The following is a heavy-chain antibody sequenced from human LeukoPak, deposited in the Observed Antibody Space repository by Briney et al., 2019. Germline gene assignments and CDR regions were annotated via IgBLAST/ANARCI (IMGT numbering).Heavy chain of an antibody. J-gene: IGHJ4*02. D-gene: IGHD6-13*01. V-gene: IGHV1-46*01. CDR3: AREHSSSWDQFDY. CDR2: INPSGGST. Sequence: GASVKVPCKASGYTFTNYYIHWVRQAPGQGLEWMGIINPSGGSTSYAQKFQGRVTMTRGTSTSTVYMELSSLRSEDTAVYYCAREHSSSWDQFDYWGQGTLVTVSS. CDR1: GYTFTNYY.